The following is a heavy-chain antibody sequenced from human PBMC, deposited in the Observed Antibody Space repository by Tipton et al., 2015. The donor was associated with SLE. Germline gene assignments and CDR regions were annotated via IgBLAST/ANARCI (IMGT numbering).Heavy chain of an antibody. V-gene: IGHV3-48*03. CDR3: ARVYTPTWFDP. D-gene: IGHD2-15*01. J-gene: IGHJ5*02. CDR2: ISGSGSSI. Sequence: QLVQSGGGLVQPGGSLRLSCGASGFTFSHYEMNWVCQVPGKGLEWVSFISGSGSSIYYADSVRGRFIISRDNAKNSLHLQMNNLRTEDSAIYYCARVYTPTWFDPWGPGTLVTVSS. CDR1: GFTFSHYE.